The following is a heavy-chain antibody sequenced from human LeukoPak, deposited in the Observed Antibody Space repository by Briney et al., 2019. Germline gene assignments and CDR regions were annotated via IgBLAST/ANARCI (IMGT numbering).Heavy chain of an antibody. D-gene: IGHD6-13*01. V-gene: IGHV3-7*01. CDR2: IKQDGSEK. CDR1: AFTFSSYA. Sequence: PGGSLRLSCAASAFTFSSYAMSWVRQAPGKGLEWVANIKQDGSEKYYVDSVKGRFTISRDNAKNSLYLQMNSLRAEDTAVYYCARDASIIAAAATGYFDYWGQGTLVTVSS. CDR3: ARDASIIAAAATGYFDY. J-gene: IGHJ4*02.